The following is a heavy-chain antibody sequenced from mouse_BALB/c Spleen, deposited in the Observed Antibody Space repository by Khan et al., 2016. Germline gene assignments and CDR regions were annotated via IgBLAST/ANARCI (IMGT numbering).Heavy chain of an antibody. D-gene: IGHD3-2*02. V-gene: IGHV9-2-1*01. CDR1: GYTFTDYS. J-gene: IGHJ4*01. CDR3: VRELRDAMDY. CDR2: INTETGEP. Sequence: QIQLVQSGPELKKPGETVKISCKASGYTFTDYSMHWVKQAPGKGLKWMGWINTETGEPTYADDFKGRFAFSLETSASTAYLQINNLKNEDTATYFCVRELRDAMDYWGQGTSVTVSS.